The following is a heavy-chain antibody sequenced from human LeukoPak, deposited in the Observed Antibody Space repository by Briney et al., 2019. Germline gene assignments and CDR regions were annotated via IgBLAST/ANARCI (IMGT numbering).Heavy chain of an antibody. CDR2: IYSSGST. J-gene: IGHJ2*01. Sequence: PSETLSLTCNVPGGSINSYHWGWIRQPPGKGLEWIGYIYSSGSTNYNPSLKSRGAISVDTSKNQFSLNLSSVTAADTAVYYVARHTGYNGNDRYFDLWGRGTLATVSS. CDR3: ARHTGYNGNDRYFDL. CDR1: GGSINSYH. V-gene: IGHV4-4*09. D-gene: IGHD5-12*01.